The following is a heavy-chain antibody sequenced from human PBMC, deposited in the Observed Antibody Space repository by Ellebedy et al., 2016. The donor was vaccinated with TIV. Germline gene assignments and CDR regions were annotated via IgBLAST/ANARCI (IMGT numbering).Heavy chain of an antibody. V-gene: IGHV1-46*04. J-gene: IGHJ6*02. D-gene: IGHD5-24*01. Sequence: AASVKVSCKASGYTFTSYYMHWVRQAPGQGLEWMGIIHPSGGSTSYAQKLQGRVTMNRDTSTSTVYMELSSLRSEDTAVYYCARVMEMATTTYGMDVWGQGTTVTVSS. CDR3: ARVMEMATTTYGMDV. CDR1: GYTFTSYY. CDR2: IHPSGGST.